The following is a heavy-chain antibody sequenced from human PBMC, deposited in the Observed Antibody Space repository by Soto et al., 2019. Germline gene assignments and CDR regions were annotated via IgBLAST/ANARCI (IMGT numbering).Heavy chain of an antibody. V-gene: IGHV4-31*03. Sequence: SETLSLTCTVSGGSISSGGYYWSWIRQHPGKGLEWIGYIYYSGSTYYNPSLKSRVTISVDTSKNQFSLKLSSVTAADTAVYYSARGRGLWIQFYYYYGMDVWGQGTTVTVSS. D-gene: IGHD5-18*01. CDR2: IYYSGST. CDR1: GGSISSGGYY. CDR3: ARGRGLWIQFYYYYGMDV. J-gene: IGHJ6*02.